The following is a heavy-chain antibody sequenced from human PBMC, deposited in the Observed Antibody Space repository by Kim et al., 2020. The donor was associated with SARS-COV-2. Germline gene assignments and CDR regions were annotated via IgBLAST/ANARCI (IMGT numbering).Heavy chain of an antibody. V-gene: IGHV4-34*01. D-gene: IGHD3-22*01. Sequence: NPSLKSRVTISVDTSKTQFSLKLSSVTAADTAVYYCARGLICSVYTRFDPWGQGTLVTVSS. CDR3: ARGLICSVYTRFDP. J-gene: IGHJ5*02.